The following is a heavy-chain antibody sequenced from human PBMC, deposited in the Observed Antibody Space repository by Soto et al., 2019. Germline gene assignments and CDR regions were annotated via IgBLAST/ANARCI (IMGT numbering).Heavy chain of an antibody. Sequence: ASVQVSCKASGYTFTRYYMHWVRQAPGQGREWMGIINPSGGSTSYAQKFQGRVTMTRATSTSTVYLALSSLRSEDTAVYYCARAPQRGYSYGKTCDYWGQGTLVTASP. CDR1: GYTFTRYY. D-gene: IGHD5-18*01. CDR3: ARAPQRGYSYGKTCDY. V-gene: IGHV1-46*01. CDR2: INPSGGST. J-gene: IGHJ4*02.